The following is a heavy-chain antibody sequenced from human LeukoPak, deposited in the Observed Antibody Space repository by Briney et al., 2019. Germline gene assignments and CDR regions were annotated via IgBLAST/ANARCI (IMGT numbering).Heavy chain of an antibody. J-gene: IGHJ4*02. CDR2: IKPDGSDK. D-gene: IGHD3-16*01. Sequence: GGSLRLSCAASGFTFSTYWMNWVRQAPGKGLEWMANIKPDGSDKYYVDSVEGRFTVSRDNAKNSLYLQMNSLRAEDTAVYYCAKGGDHWGQGTLVTVSS. V-gene: IGHV3-7*01. CDR3: AKGGDH. CDR1: GFTFSTYW.